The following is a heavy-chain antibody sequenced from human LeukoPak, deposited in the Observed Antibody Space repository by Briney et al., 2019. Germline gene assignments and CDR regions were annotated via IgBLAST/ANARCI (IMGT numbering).Heavy chain of an antibody. CDR2: FYFGGGR. Sequence: GGSLRLSCAASGFTVDVKYMIWVRQAPGKGPQWVSVFYFGGGRYYADSVAGRFTISRDNSKNTVFLQMNSLRVEDSAVYYCASAIDIRGFFYWCWGQGTLVTVSS. J-gene: IGHJ4*02. D-gene: IGHD3-10*01. V-gene: IGHV3-53*01. CDR3: ASAIDIRGFFYWC. CDR1: GFTVDVKY.